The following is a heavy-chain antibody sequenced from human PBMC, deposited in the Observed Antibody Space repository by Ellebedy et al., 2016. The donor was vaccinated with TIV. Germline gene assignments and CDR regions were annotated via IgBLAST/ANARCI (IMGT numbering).Heavy chain of an antibody. V-gene: IGHV3-21*01. J-gene: IGHJ4*02. CDR2: ISSSTNYI. CDR3: ARVGDCSTTSCPDY. CDR1: GFTFSDYY. D-gene: IGHD2-2*01. Sequence: GESLKISXAASGFTFSDYYTNWIRQAPGKGLEWVSSISSSTNYIYYADSVKGRFTISRDSAKNSLYLQMNSLRDEDTAVYYCARVGDCSTTSCPDYWGQGTLVTVSS.